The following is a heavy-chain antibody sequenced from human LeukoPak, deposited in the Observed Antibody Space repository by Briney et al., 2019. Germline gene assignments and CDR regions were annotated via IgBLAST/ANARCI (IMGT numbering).Heavy chain of an antibody. CDR1: GFTFSRHG. CDR2: ISNDGSRK. D-gene: IGHD6-6*01. Sequence: PGGSLRLSCAPSGFTFSRHGMHWVRQAPGKGLEWVAIISNDGSRKYYAHSVEGRFTISRDNAKNTLYLQVNNLRAEDTAVYYCARGPNSNWSGLDFWGQGTLLTVSS. J-gene: IGHJ4*02. V-gene: IGHV3-30*03. CDR3: ARGPNSNWSGLDF.